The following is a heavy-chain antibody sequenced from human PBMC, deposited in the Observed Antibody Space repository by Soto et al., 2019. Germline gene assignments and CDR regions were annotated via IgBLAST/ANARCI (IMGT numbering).Heavy chain of an antibody. J-gene: IGHJ5*02. CDR1: GGSFSGYY. Sequence: QVQLQQWGAGLLKPSETLSLTCAVYGGSFSGYYWSWIRQPPGKGLEWIGEINHSGSTNYNPSLKSRVTISVDTSKNQFSLMLSSVTAADTAVYYWARVWRDFGVVIPHYYWFDPWGQGTLVTVAS. CDR2: INHSGST. D-gene: IGHD3-3*01. V-gene: IGHV4-34*01. CDR3: ARVWRDFGVVIPHYYWFDP.